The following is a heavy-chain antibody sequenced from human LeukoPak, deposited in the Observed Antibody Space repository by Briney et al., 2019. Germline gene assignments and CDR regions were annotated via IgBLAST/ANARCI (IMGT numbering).Heavy chain of an antibody. CDR1: GVSFISYG. CDR2: ISSGSGYI. V-gene: IGHV3-21*04. CDR3: ATDGAGFDT. Sequence: GGSLRLSCAASGVSFISYGMSWVRQAPGKGLEWVASISSGSGYIFYGDSAKGRFTISRDNAKKSLYLEMNNLRAEDTAVYYCATDGAGFDTWGQGVLVTVSS. J-gene: IGHJ5*02.